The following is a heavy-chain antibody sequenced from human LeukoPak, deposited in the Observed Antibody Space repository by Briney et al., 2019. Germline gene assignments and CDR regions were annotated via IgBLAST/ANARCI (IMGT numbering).Heavy chain of an antibody. J-gene: IGHJ4*02. CDR2: ISDDGSIT. D-gene: IGHD3-16*01. V-gene: IGHV3-74*03. CDR3: ARRFYEYNVYDRHFDS. CDR1: GLTFSRDW. Sequence: GGSLRLSCADSGLTFSRDWMHWVRQAPGKGPEWVSRISDDGSITTYADSVQGRFTISRDNAKSTVFLQMNSLRVEDTAVYFCARRFYEYNVYDRHFDSWGQGILVTVSS.